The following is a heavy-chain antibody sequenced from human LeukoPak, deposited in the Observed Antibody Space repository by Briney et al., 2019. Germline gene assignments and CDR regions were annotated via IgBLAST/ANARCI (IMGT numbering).Heavy chain of an antibody. D-gene: IGHD5-12*01. V-gene: IGHV3-43*01. J-gene: IGHJ4*02. CDR2: ISWDSGVT. Sequence: PGGSLRLSCAASGFTFDDYTMHWVRQAPGKGVEWVSLISWDSGVTYYADSVKGRFTISRDNSKNSLYLQMNSLRSEDTALYYCGKVLRLVAPRPPDYWGQGTLVTVSS. CDR3: GKVLRLVAPRPPDY. CDR1: GFTFDDYT.